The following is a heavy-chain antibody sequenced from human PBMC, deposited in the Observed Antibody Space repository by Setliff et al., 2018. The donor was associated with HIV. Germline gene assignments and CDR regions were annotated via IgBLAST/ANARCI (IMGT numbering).Heavy chain of an antibody. CDR1: GGSFSGYY. Sequence: PSETLSLTCGVYGGSFSGYYWSWIRQPPGKGLEWIGEINHSGSTNYNPSLKSRITMSVDTSKSQFSLKLTSVTAADTAVYYCARGAYYYDRRGFDFWGQGTLVTAPQ. CDR2: INHSGST. D-gene: IGHD3-22*01. J-gene: IGHJ4*02. V-gene: IGHV4-34*01. CDR3: ARGAYYYDRRGFDF.